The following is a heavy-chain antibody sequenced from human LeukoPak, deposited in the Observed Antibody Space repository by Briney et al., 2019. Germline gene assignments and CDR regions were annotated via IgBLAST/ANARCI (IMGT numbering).Heavy chain of an antibody. CDR1: GFTFSRTA. J-gene: IGHJ4*02. D-gene: IGHD6-13*01. CDR2: ISSSGNT. Sequence: AGALRLSCAASGFTFSRTAMTWVRQHPGRGLDWVSSISSSGNTYYADSVKGRFTISRDNSKNMLYLQMNSLRAEDTAVYYCVKGRISEDGLDFWGQGTLVTVSS. CDR3: VKGRISEDGLDF. V-gene: IGHV3-23*01.